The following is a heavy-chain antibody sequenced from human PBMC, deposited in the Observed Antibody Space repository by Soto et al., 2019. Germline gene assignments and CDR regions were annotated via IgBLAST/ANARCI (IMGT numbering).Heavy chain of an antibody. CDR1: VFSFSNYA. CDR2: ISGGGDKT. Sequence: EVQLLESGGGLVQPGGSLRLSCAASVFSFSNYAMNWVRQAPGKGLEWVSAISGGGDKTYYGDSVKGRFTLSRDNAKHTLYLQMNSLRAEDTAMYYCAKGLVWSSTWEIDYWGQGTLVTVSS. J-gene: IGHJ4*02. CDR3: AKGLVWSSTWEIDY. V-gene: IGHV3-23*01. D-gene: IGHD6-13*01.